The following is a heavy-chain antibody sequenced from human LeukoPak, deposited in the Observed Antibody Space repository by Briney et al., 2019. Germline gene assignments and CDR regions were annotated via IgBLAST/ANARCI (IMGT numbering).Heavy chain of an antibody. CDR1: GYTLTSYG. CDR2: NSAYNGNT. V-gene: IGHV1-18*01. J-gene: IGHJ6*03. Sequence: ASVKVSCKASGYTLTSYGISWVRQAPGQGLEWMGWNSAYNGNTNYAQKLQGRVTMTTDTSTSTAYMELGSLRSDDTAVYYCARWAPIQLWSLGYYYYYMDVWGKGTTVTVSS. D-gene: IGHD5-18*01. CDR3: ARWAPIQLWSLGYYYYYMDV.